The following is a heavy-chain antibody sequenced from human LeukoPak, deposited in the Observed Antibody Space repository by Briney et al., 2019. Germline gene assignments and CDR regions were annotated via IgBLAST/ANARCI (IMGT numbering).Heavy chain of an antibody. CDR1: GFTFSGYS. V-gene: IGHV3-48*01. CDR2: ISSSSSTI. J-gene: IGHJ4*02. Sequence: PGGSLRLSCAASGFTFSGYSMNWVRHAPGKGLELVSYISSSSSTIYYADSVKGRFTISRDNAKNSLYLQMNSLRAEDTAVYYCARDRRSGSCGGMFDYWGQGTLVTVSS. CDR3: ARDRRSGSCGGMFDY. D-gene: IGHD3-10*01.